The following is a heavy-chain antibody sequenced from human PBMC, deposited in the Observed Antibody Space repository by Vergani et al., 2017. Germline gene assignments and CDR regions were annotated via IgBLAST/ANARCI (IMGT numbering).Heavy chain of an antibody. J-gene: IGHJ3*02. Sequence: EVQLVQSGAEVQKPGESLKISCKGSGYSFTSYWIGWVRQMPGKGLEWMGIIYPGDSDTRYSPSFQGQGTISADNSISTAYLQWSSLKASDTSMYYCARRITGTFYAFDIWGQGTMVTVSS. D-gene: IGHD1-20*01. CDR2: IYPGDSDT. V-gene: IGHV5-51*01. CDR1: GYSFTSYW. CDR3: ARRITGTFYAFDI.